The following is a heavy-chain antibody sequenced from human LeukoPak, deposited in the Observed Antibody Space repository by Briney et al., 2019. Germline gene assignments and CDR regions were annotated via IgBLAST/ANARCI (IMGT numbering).Heavy chain of an antibody. CDR2: ISAYNGNT. D-gene: IGHD2-2*01. V-gene: IGHV1-18*01. CDR1: GYAFTSYG. Sequence: ASVKVSCKASGYAFTSYGISWVRQAPGQGLEWMGWISAYNGNTNYAQKLQGRVTMTTDTSTSTAYMELRSLGSDDTAVYYCAREVPAIPRGWYFDLWGRGTLVTVSS. J-gene: IGHJ2*01. CDR3: AREVPAIPRGWYFDL.